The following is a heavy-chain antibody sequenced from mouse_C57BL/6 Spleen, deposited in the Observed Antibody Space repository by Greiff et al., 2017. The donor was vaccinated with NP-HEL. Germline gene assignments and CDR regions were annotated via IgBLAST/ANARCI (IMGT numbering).Heavy chain of an antibody. J-gene: IGHJ3*01. V-gene: IGHV1-42*01. CDR1: GYSFTGYY. CDR2: INPSTGGT. Sequence: EVKLEESGPELVKPGASVKISCKASGYSFTGYYMNWVKQSPEKSLEWIGEINPSTGGTTYNQKFKAKATLTVDKSSSTAYMQLKSLTSEDSAVYYCAREGYYYGSSYAWFAYWGQGTLVTVSA. CDR3: AREGYYYGSSYAWFAY. D-gene: IGHD1-1*01.